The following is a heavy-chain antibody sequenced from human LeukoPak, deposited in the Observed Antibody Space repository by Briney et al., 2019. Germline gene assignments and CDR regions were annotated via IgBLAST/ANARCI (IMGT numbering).Heavy chain of an antibody. Sequence: GGSLRLSCAASGFTLSSYAMSWVRQAPGKGLEWVSGISGSDGSTNLADSVKGRLTLSREKSKNTLYLQLNSLRDEDTAVYYCAKDSAKKYDDYWGQGTLVTVSS. CDR3: AKDSAKKYDDY. V-gene: IGHV3-23*01. J-gene: IGHJ4*02. CDR1: GFTLSSYA. D-gene: IGHD2/OR15-2a*01. CDR2: ISGSDGST.